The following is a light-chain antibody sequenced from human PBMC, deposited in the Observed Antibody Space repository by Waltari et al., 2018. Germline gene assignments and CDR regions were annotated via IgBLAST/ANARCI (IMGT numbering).Light chain of an antibody. Sequence: SALTQPRSVSGSPGQSVTISCTGTTSDVGRYNYVSWYHHLPGKAPELLMFDVTQRPSGVPDRFSGSKSANTASLTISGLQPDDEADYYCCSFAGAYTWIFGGGTKVTVL. V-gene: IGLV2-11*01. CDR2: DVT. CDR3: CSFAGAYTWI. J-gene: IGLJ2*01. CDR1: TSDVGRYNY.